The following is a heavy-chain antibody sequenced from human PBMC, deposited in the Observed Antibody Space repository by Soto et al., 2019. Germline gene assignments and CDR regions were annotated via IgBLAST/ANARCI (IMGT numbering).Heavy chain of an antibody. D-gene: IGHD3-3*01. CDR2: INHSGST. CDR1: GGSFSGYY. Sequence: QVQLQQWGAGLLKPSETLSLTCAVYGGSFSGYYWSWIRQPPGKGLEWIGEINHSGSTNYNPSLKSRVTISVDTIKNQFSLKLSSVTAADMAVYYCARCDYDFWSGYYRGPFDYWGQGTLVTVSS. CDR3: ARCDYDFWSGYYRGPFDY. V-gene: IGHV4-34*01. J-gene: IGHJ4*02.